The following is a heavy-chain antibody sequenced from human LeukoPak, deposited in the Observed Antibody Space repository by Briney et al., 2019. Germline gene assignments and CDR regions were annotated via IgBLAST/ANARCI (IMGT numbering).Heavy chain of an antibody. CDR2: INPNSGGT. CDR3: ASYTAMVTVLDY. J-gene: IGHJ4*02. CDR1: GYTFTGYY. V-gene: IGHV1-2*02. Sequence: ASVKVSCKASGYTFTGYYMHWVRQAPGQGLEWTGWINPNSGGTNYAQKFQGRVTMTRDTSISTAYMELSRLRSDDTAVYYCASYTAMVTVLDYWGQGTLVTVSS. D-gene: IGHD5-18*01.